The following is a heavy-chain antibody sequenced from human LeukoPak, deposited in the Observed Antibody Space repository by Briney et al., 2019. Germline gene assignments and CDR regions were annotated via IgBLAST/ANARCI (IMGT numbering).Heavy chain of an antibody. D-gene: IGHD2-15*01. J-gene: IGHJ5*02. CDR3: AKDSVYCSGGSCLNWFDP. V-gene: IGHV3-9*01. CDR1: GFTFYDHA. Sequence: PGGSLRLSCAASGFTFYDHAMHWVRQAPGKGLEWVSGISWNSGSIGYADSVKGRFTISRDNAKNSLYLQMNSLRAEDTALYYCAKDSVYCSGGSCLNWFDPWGQGTLVTVSS. CDR2: ISWNSGSI.